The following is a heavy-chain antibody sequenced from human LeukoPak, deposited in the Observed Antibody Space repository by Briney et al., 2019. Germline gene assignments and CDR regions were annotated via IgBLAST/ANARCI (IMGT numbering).Heavy chain of an antibody. J-gene: IGHJ4*02. CDR2: INPSGGST. V-gene: IGHV1-46*01. Sequence: ASVKVSCKVSGYTFTSYYMHWVRQAPGQGLEWMGIINPSGGSTSYAQKFQGRVTMTRDTSTSTVYMELSSLRAEDTAVYYCAKDLKWELPSSANYWGQGTLVTVSS. D-gene: IGHD1-26*01. CDR1: GYTFTSYY. CDR3: AKDLKWELPSSANY.